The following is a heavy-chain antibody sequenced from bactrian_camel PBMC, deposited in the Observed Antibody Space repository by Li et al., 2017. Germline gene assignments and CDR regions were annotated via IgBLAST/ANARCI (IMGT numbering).Heavy chain of an antibody. Sequence: VQLVESGGDSVQAGGSLNVSCEASRDTLSSYCMGWFRQAPKKRREGVAIVDRDGRISVANSVKGRFTISKDNVKNTLDLQMNSLELEDTAVYYCAASPAGYCYFWRVMGYDFWGQGPRSPSP. V-gene: IGHV3S44*01. CDR2: IVDRDGRI. CDR3: AASPAGYCYFWRVMGYDF. J-gene: IGHJ4*01. CDR1: RDTLSSYC. D-gene: IGHD2*01.